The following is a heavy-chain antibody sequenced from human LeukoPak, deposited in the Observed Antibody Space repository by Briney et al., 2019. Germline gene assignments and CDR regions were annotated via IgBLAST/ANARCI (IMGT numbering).Heavy chain of an antibody. V-gene: IGHV1-18*01. Sequence: GASVKVSCKASGYTFTSYGISWVRQAPGQGLEWMGWTSAYNGNTNYAQKPQGRVTMTTDTSTSTAYMELRSLRSDDTAVYYCARDTRIQLWNWFDPWGQGTLVTVSS. CDR1: GYTFTSYG. D-gene: IGHD5-18*01. CDR2: TSAYNGNT. J-gene: IGHJ5*02. CDR3: ARDTRIQLWNWFDP.